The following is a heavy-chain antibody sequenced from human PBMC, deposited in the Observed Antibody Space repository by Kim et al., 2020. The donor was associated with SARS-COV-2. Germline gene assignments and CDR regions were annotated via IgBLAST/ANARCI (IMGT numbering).Heavy chain of an antibody. J-gene: IGHJ1*01. Sequence: GGSLRLSCAASGLNLNSFGMNWVRQAPGKGLVWVSNVRTDGTTTTYADSVQGRFIVSRDNSKNTLSLQMNSLRAEDTAVYYCTNGNSSRLVDWGQGFLV. CDR3: TNGNSSRLVD. D-gene: IGHD5-18*01. CDR2: VRTDGTTT. V-gene: IGHV3-74*01. CDR1: GLNLNSFG.